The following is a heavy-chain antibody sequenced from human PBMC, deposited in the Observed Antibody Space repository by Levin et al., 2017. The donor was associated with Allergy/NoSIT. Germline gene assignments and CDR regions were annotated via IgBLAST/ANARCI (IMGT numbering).Heavy chain of an antibody. CDR2: VSAYNGHT. D-gene: IGHD5-18*01. CDR3: ARDQSPGVSGYSYGPDFDY. CDR1: GYTFTSYG. J-gene: IGHJ4*02. V-gene: IGHV1-18*01. Sequence: ASVKVSCKASGYTFTSYGISWVRQAPGQGLEWMGWVSAYNGHTRYAQKLQDRVTMTTDTSTSTAYMELGSLRSDDTAIYYCARDQSPGVSGYSYGPDFDYWGQGTLVTVSS.